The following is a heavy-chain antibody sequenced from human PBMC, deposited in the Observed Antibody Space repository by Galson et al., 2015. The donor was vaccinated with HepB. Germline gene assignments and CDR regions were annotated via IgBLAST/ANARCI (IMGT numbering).Heavy chain of an antibody. Sequence: SLRLSCAASGFTFSSYWMSWVRQAPGKGLEWVANIKQDGSEKYYVDSVKGRFTISRDNAKNSLYLQMNSLRAEDTAVYYCARARLVRGRDYGMDVWGQGTTVTVSS. CDR1: GFTFSSYW. V-gene: IGHV3-7*03. D-gene: IGHD6-19*01. CDR2: IKQDGSEK. J-gene: IGHJ6*02. CDR3: ARARLVRGRDYGMDV.